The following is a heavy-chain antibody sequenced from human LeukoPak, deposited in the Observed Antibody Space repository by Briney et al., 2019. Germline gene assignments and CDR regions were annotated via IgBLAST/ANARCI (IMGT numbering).Heavy chain of an antibody. CDR3: ATEGTRAFDI. CDR1: GFTFSSYS. CDR2: ISGSSSYI. J-gene: IGHJ3*02. Sequence: GGSLRLSCAASGFTFSSYSMNWVRQAPGMGLEWVPSISGSSSYIYYADSVKGRFTISRDNAKNSLYLQMNSLRAEDTAVYYCATEGTRAFDIWGQGTMVTVSS. V-gene: IGHV3-21*01.